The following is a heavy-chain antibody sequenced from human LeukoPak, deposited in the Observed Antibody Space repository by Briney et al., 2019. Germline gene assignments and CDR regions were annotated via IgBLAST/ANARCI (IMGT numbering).Heavy chain of an antibody. V-gene: IGHV4-61*02. CDR3: ARGAGSQGV. CDR1: GGSISSGSYY. Sequence: SETLSLTCTVSGGSISSGSYYWSWIRQPAGKGLEWIGRIYTSGSTNYNPSLKSRVTMSVDTSKNQFSLKLSSVTAADTAVYYCARGAGSQGVWGKGTTVTVSS. J-gene: IGHJ6*04. D-gene: IGHD6-25*01. CDR2: IYTSGST.